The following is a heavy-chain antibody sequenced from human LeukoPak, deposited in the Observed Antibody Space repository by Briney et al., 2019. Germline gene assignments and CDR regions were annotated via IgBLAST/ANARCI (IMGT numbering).Heavy chain of an antibody. Sequence: GGSMRLSCAASGFSISASPMHWVRQASGKGLEWVGRIGDNTNTYATAYGASMEGRFTISRDNAKNSLLLQMNSLRAEDTAVYYCARGTPTTRDFDYWGQGTLVTVSS. J-gene: IGHJ4*02. CDR3: ARGTPTTRDFDY. CDR2: IGDNTNTYAT. V-gene: IGHV3-73*01. CDR1: GFSISASP. D-gene: IGHD4-11*01.